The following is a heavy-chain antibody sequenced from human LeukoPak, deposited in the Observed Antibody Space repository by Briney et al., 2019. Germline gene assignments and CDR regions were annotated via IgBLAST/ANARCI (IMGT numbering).Heavy chain of an antibody. J-gene: IGHJ5*02. Sequence: GGSLRLSCAASGFTFDDYGMSWVRQAPGKGLEWVSGINWNGGSTGYADSVKGRFTISRDNAKNSLYLQMNSLRAEDTAVYYCARDIEDHNWFDPWGQGTLVTVSS. V-gene: IGHV3-20*04. D-gene: IGHD2-15*01. CDR1: GFTFDDYG. CDR2: INWNGGST. CDR3: ARDIEDHNWFDP.